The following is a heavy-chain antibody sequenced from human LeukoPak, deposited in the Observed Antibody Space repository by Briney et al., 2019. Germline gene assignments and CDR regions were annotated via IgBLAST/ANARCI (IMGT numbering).Heavy chain of an antibody. J-gene: IGHJ4*02. V-gene: IGHV3-30*02. CDR1: GFTFSSYG. D-gene: IGHD4-17*01. CDR2: IRYDGSNK. CDR3: ASTVTTSDISVY. Sequence: PGGSLRLSCAASGFTFSSYGMHWVRQAPGKGLEWVAFIRYDGSNKYYADSVKGRFTISRDNSKNTLYLQMNSLRAEDTAVYYCASTVTTSDISVYWGQGTLVTVSS.